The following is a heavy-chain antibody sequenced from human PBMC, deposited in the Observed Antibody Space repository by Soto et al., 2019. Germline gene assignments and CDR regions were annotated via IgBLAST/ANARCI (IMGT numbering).Heavy chain of an antibody. D-gene: IGHD3-9*01. CDR2: ISNSGDST. Sequence: GGSLRLSCVASGFTFRSYALNWVRQAPGKGLEWVSTISNSGDSTYYADSVKGRFTVSRDNSKNTLYLQMNSLRAEDTAVYYCGRDPSTGCADYWGQGTLVTVSS. J-gene: IGHJ4*02. V-gene: IGHV3-23*01. CDR3: GRDPSTGCADY. CDR1: GFTFRSYA.